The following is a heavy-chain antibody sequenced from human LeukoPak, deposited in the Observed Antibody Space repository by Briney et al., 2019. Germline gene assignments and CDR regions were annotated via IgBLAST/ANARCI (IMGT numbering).Heavy chain of an antibody. CDR1: GFTVITND. Sequence: PGGSLRLSCAASGFTVITNDMTWVRQAPGKGLEWVSVLYSDSNTKYADSVQGRFTISRDNSKNTLYLEMNSLSPDDTAVYYCARGVEPLAANTLAYWGQGTLVTVPS. J-gene: IGHJ4*02. CDR3: ARGVEPLAANTLAY. CDR2: LYSDSNT. D-gene: IGHD1-14*01. V-gene: IGHV3-53*01.